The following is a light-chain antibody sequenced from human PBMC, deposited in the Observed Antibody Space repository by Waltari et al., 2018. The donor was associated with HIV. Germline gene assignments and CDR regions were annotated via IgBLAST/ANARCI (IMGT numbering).Light chain of an antibody. V-gene: IGLV4-60*02. Sequence: QPVLTQSSSASASPGSSVKPTCTLDSEHRNTIIAWHRQQPGEAPRFVMKVDGSGGYNKGSGVPDRFSGSSSGTDRYLTISNLQLEDEADYYCEAWDTYTRVFGGGTRLTV. CDR1: SEHRNTI. J-gene: IGLJ3*02. CDR2: VDGSGGY. CDR3: EAWDTYTRV.